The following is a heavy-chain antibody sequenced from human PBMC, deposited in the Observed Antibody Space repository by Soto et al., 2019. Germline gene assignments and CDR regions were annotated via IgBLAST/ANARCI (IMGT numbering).Heavy chain of an antibody. CDR1: GFTFSSYS. D-gene: IGHD6-19*01. Sequence: EVQLVESGGGLVKPGGSLRLSCAASGFTFSSYSMNWVRQAPGKGLEWVSSISSSSSYIYYADTVKGRFTISRDNAKNSLYLQMNSLRAEDTAVYYCARGWAIAVADRYAFDIWGQGTMVTVSS. V-gene: IGHV3-21*01. CDR2: ISSSSSYI. CDR3: ARGWAIAVADRYAFDI. J-gene: IGHJ3*02.